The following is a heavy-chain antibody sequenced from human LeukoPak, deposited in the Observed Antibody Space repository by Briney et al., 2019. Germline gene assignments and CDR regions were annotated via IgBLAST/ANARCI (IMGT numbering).Heavy chain of an antibody. CDR2: IYPGDSDT. J-gene: IGHJ4*02. Sequence: GESLKISCKGSGYSFNTYWIGWVRQMPGKGLEWMGIIYPGDSDTRYSPSFQGQVTISADKSISTAYLQWSSLKASDTAMYYCARQAYSSSWNRIDYWGQGTLVTVSS. V-gene: IGHV5-51*01. CDR3: ARQAYSSSWNRIDY. D-gene: IGHD6-13*01. CDR1: GYSFNTYW.